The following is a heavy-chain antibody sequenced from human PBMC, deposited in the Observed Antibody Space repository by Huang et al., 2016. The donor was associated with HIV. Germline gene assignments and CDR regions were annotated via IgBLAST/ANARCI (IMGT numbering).Heavy chain of an antibody. Sequence: QVHLVQSGAEGKKPGASVRVSCQASGYTFTDYFLHWVRQAPGQGLGWMGWMNPNRGATNYAQKVKDRVTMTRDTFINTAYMELRRLTSDDTAVYYCSTSGEFYDSSGVLDYWGQGTLVIVST. CDR3: STSGEFYDSSGVLDY. CDR2: MNPNRGAT. V-gene: IGHV1-2*02. D-gene: IGHD3-22*01. J-gene: IGHJ4*02. CDR1: GYTFTDYF.